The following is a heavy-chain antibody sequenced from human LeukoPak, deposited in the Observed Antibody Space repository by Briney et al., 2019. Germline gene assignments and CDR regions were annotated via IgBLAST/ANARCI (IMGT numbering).Heavy chain of an antibody. CDR3: ARDSPRGDSYYYGMDV. D-gene: IGHD3-22*01. J-gene: IGHJ6*02. V-gene: IGHV4-34*01. Sequence: SETLSLTCAVYGVSFSGYYWSWIRQPPGKGLEWIGEINHSGSTNYNPSLKSRVTISVDTSKNQFSLKLSSVTAADTAVYYCARDSPRGDSYYYGMDVWGQGTTVTVSS. CDR1: GVSFSGYY. CDR2: INHSGST.